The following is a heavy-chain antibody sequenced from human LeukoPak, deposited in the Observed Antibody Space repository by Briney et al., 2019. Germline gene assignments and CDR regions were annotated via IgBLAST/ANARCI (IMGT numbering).Heavy chain of an antibody. D-gene: IGHD3-22*01. CDR3: ARHSRGPMIVVAD. V-gene: IGHV5-10-1*01. J-gene: IGHJ4*02. CDR2: IDPSDSYT. CDR1: GYSFTSYW. Sequence: GESLKISCEGSGYSFTSYWISWVRQMPGKGLEWMGRIDPSDSYTDYSPSFQGHVTISADKSISTAYLQWGNLKASDTAMYYCARHSRGPMIVVADWGQGTLVTVSS.